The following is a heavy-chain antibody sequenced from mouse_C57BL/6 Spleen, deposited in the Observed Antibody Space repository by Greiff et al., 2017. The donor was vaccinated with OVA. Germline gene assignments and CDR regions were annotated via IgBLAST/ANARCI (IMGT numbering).Heavy chain of an antibody. V-gene: IGHV1-64*01. J-gene: IGHJ4*01. CDR2: IHPNSGST. Sequence: VQLQQPGAELVKPGASVKLSCKASGYTFTSYWMHWVKQRPGQGLEWIGMIHPNSGSTNYNEKFKSKATLTVDKSSSTAYMQLSSLTSENSAVYYCARGGRVYAMDYWGQGTTVTVSS. CDR1: GYTFTSYW. CDR3: ARGGRVYAMDY.